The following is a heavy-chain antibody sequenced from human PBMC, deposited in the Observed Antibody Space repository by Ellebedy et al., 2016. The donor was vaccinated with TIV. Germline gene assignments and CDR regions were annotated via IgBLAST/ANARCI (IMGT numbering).Heavy chain of an antibody. CDR2: FSSSGTFI. J-gene: IGHJ4*02. V-gene: IGHV3-21*05. Sequence: GESLKISCEVSGFTLSSFSMNWVRQAPGKGLERVSYFSSSGTFIWYADSVKGRFTISRDNAKNSLYLQMNSLRAEDTAVYYCARGGGMTGTTVAFGYWGQGTLVTVSS. D-gene: IGHD1-7*01. CDR1: GFTLSSFS. CDR3: ARGGGMTGTTVAFGY.